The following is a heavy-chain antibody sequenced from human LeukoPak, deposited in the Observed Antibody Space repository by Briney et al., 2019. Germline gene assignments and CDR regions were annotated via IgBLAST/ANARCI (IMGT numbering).Heavy chain of an antibody. CDR3: ARHRGYSYYFDY. CDR2: IYTSGST. CDR1: GVSIRSYY. J-gene: IGHJ4*02. V-gene: IGHV4-4*07. D-gene: IGHD3-22*01. Sequence: SETLSLTCMVSGVSIRSYYWSWIRQPAGKGLEWIGRIYTSGSTNYNPSLKSRVTMSVDTSKNQFSLKLSSVTAADTAVYYCARHRGYSYYFDYWGQGTLVTVSS.